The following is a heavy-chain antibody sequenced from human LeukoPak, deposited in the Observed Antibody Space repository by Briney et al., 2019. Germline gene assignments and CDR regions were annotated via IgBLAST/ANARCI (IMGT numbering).Heavy chain of an antibody. CDR2: INPSGGST. CDR1: GYTFTSYY. V-gene: IGHV1-46*01. Sequence: ASVKVSCEASGYTFTSYYMHWVRQAPGQGLEWMGVINPSGGSTSYAQKFQGRVTMTRDMSTSTVYMELSSLRSEDTAVYYCARVRRRGAVAEGEDYWGQGTLVTVSS. D-gene: IGHD6-19*01. CDR3: ARVRRRGAVAEGEDY. J-gene: IGHJ4*02.